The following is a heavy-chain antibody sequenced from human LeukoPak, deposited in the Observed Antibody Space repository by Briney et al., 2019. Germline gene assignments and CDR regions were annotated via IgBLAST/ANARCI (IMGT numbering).Heavy chain of an antibody. D-gene: IGHD6-13*01. CDR3: ARAGIAAAAFDY. J-gene: IGHJ4*02. Sequence: SVKVSCKASGGTFSSYAISWVRQAPGQGLEWMGRIIHIFGTANYAQKFQGRVTITTDESTSTAYMELSSLRSEDTTVYYCARAGIAAAAFDYWGQGTLVTVSS. CDR1: GGTFSSYA. V-gene: IGHV1-69*05. CDR2: IIHIFGTA.